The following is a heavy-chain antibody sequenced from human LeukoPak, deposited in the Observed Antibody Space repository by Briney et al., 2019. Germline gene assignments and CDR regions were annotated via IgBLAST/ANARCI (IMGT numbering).Heavy chain of an antibody. CDR2: IYSGGST. J-gene: IGHJ4*02. CDR3: ARGCRRWAGLAFGY. V-gene: IGHV3-53*01. CDR1: GFTVSSNY. D-gene: IGHD2-15*01. Sequence: GGSLRLSCAASGFTVSSNYMSWVRQAPGKGLEWVSVIYSGGSTYYADSVKGRFTISRDNSKNTLYLQMNSLRAEDTAVYYCARGCRRWAGLAFGYWGQGTLVTVSS.